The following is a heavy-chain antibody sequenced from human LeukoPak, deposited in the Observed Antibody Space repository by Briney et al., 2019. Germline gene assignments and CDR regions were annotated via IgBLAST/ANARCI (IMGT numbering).Heavy chain of an antibody. CDR3: ARHSQWVIVDELL. CDR1: GYRFTTYW. CDR2: IDPSDSYT. Sequence: GGSLRISCKASGYRFTTYWISWVRQMPGKGPEWMGRIDPSDSYTNYSPSFQGHVTISADKSLTTAYLQWSSLEASDTAMYYCARHSQWVIVDELLWGQGTLVTVSS. J-gene: IGHJ4*02. V-gene: IGHV5-10-1*01. D-gene: IGHD6-19*01.